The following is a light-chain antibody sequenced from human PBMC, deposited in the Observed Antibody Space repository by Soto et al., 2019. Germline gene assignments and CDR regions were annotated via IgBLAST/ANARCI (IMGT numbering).Light chain of an antibody. V-gene: IGKV1-5*01. CDR3: QQYNSDWG. Sequence: IQMTQSPSTLSASVGDRVTIACRASQSVNTWLAWYQKKPGKAPKLLIYDASSLQSGVPSRFSGSGSGTEFTFTISSLQPDDFATYYCQQYNSDWGFGQGTKVEIK. J-gene: IGKJ1*01. CDR1: QSVNTW. CDR2: DAS.